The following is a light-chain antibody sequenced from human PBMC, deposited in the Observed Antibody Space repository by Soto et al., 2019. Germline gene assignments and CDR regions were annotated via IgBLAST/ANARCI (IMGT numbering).Light chain of an antibody. J-gene: IGLJ3*02. CDR3: NSHTISSTLV. CDR1: SSDVGGYNY. Sequence: QSALTQPASVSGSPGQWVTISCTGTSSDVGGYNYVSWYQQHPAKAPKLMIYEVSNRPAGVYNRFSGSKSGNTASLTISGLQAEDEADYYCNSHTISSTLVFGGGTKLTVL. CDR2: EVS. V-gene: IGLV2-14*01.